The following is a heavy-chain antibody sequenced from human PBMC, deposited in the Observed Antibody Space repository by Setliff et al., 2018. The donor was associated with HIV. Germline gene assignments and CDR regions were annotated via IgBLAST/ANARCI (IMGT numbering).Heavy chain of an antibody. Sequence: SETLSLTCTVSGGSISSYYWSWIRQPPGKGLEWIGYINTSGTTNYNPSLKSRVTISVNTSKNQFSLKLSSVTAADTAVYFCARGRGSSSSWPIDYWGQGTLVTVSS. J-gene: IGHJ4*02. CDR3: ARGRGSSSSWPIDY. CDR2: INTSGTT. D-gene: IGHD6-13*01. CDR1: GGSISSYY. V-gene: IGHV4-4*09.